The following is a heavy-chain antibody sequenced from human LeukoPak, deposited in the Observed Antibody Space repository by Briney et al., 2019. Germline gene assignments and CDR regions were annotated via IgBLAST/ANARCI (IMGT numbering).Heavy chain of an antibody. CDR3: ARDNPIAIVGATYWFDP. V-gene: IGHV1-18*01. Sequence: ASVKVSCKASGYTFNSYDISWVRQAPGQGLEWMAWISTYNGNTNYALKVQGRATMTTDTSTNTAYMELRSLRSDDTAVYYCARDNPIAIVGATYWFDPWGQGTLVTVSS. D-gene: IGHD1-26*01. CDR2: ISTYNGNT. J-gene: IGHJ5*02. CDR1: GYTFNSYD.